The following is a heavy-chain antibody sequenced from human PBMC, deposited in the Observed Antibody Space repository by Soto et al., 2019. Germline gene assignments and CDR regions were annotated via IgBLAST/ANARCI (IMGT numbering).Heavy chain of an antibody. J-gene: IGHJ5*02. Sequence: PGGSLRLSCAASRFPFSSYWMSWVRQAPGKGLEWVANIKQDGSDQYYVDSVKGRFTISRDNAKNSLYLQMNSLRVEDTAVYYCARTQSSRAMDSWGPGTLVTVSS. D-gene: IGHD2-2*03. CDR1: RFPFSSYW. V-gene: IGHV3-7*01. CDR2: IKQDGSDQ. CDR3: ARTQSSRAMDS.